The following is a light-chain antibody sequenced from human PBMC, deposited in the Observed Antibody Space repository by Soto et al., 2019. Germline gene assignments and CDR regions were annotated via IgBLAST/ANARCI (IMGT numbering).Light chain of an antibody. J-gene: IGLJ1*01. V-gene: IGLV2-23*01. CDR1: SIDVGSYNL. CDR2: EGS. CDR3: CSYAGSSTLV. Sequence: QSALTQTASVSGSPGQSITISCTGTSIDVGSYNLVSWYQQHPGKAPKLMIYEGSKRPSGVSNRFSGSKSGNTASLTISGLQAEDEADYYCCSYAGSSTLVFGTGTKLTVL.